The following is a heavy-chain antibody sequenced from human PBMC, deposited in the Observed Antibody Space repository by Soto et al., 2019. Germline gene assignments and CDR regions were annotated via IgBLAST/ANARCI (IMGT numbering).Heavy chain of an antibody. Sequence: SETLSLTCPVSGGSISSGGYYWSWIRQHPGKGLEWIGYIYYSGSTYYNPSLKSRVTISVDTSKNQFSLKLSSVTAADTAVYYFSSQGQQERGFFDYWCQGTLVTVS. CDR2: IYYSGST. CDR3: SSQGQQERGFFDY. J-gene: IGHJ4*02. CDR1: GGSISSGGYY. V-gene: IGHV4-31*03. D-gene: IGHD6-13*01.